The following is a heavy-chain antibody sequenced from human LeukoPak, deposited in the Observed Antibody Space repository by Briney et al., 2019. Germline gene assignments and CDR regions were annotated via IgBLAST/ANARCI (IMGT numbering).Heavy chain of an antibody. D-gene: IGHD6-25*01. J-gene: IGHJ4*02. CDR2: ISYDGSNK. Sequence: PGGSLRLSCAASGLTFSSYAMHWVRQAPGKGLEWVAVISYDGSNKYYADSVKGRFTISRDNSKNTLYLQMNSLRAEDTAVYYCARDFEAALDSWGQGTLVTVSS. CDR3: ARDFEAALDS. CDR1: GLTFSSYA. V-gene: IGHV3-30-3*01.